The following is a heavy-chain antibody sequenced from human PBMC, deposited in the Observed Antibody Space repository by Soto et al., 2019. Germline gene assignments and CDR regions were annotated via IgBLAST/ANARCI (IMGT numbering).Heavy chain of an antibody. CDR2: ISAYNGNT. CDR1: GYTFTSYG. CDR3: ARDAYGGIFDAFDI. J-gene: IGHJ3*02. Sequence: GASGKISCKASGYTFTSYGISWERQAPGQGLEWMGWISAYNGNTNYAQKLQGRVTMTTDTSTSTAYMELRSLRSDDTAVYYCARDAYGGIFDAFDIWGEGTLVPVSS. D-gene: IGHD2-15*01. V-gene: IGHV1-18*01.